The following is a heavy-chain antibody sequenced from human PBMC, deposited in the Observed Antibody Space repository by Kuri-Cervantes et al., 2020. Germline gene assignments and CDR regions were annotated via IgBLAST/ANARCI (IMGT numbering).Heavy chain of an antibody. D-gene: IGHD3-10*01. J-gene: IGHJ6*03. CDR1: GYSISSAYY. Sequence: SETLSLTCAVSGYSISSAYYWGWIRQPPGKGLEWIGYIYYSGSTNYNPSLKSRVTISVDTSKNQFSLKLSSVTAADTAVYYCARVDYGSGSYYVYYYYYMDVWGKGTTVTVSS. V-gene: IGHV4-61*01. CDR3: ARVDYGSGSYYVYYYYYMDV. CDR2: IYYSGST.